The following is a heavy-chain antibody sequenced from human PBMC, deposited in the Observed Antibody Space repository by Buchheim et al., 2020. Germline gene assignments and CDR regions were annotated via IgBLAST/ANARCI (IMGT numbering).Heavy chain of an antibody. CDR2: IWYDGKST. V-gene: IGHV3-33*01. CDR3: ARSGEHLYYYMDL. Sequence: QVQLVESGGGVVQPGRSLRLPCAASGFTFTSYGMNWVRQAPGKGLERVADIWYDGKSTSYADSVEGRFTISRDNSKNTLYLQMKSLRAEDTAVYYCARSGEHLYYYMDLWGKGTT. J-gene: IGHJ6*03. D-gene: IGHD1-14*01. CDR1: GFTFTSYG.